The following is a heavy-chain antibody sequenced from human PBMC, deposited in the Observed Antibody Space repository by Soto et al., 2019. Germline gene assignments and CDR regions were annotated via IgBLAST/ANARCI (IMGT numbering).Heavy chain of an antibody. CDR3: ARDLHDYVSFRFDP. D-gene: IGHD3-16*01. Sequence: EVQLVESGGGLVKPGGSLRLSCAASGFTFSSYSMNWVRQAPGKGLEWVSSISRSSSYIYYADSVKGRFTISRDNAKNSLYLQMNSLRAEDRAVYYCARDLHDYVSFRFDPWGQGTLVTVSS. J-gene: IGHJ5*02. CDR2: ISRSSSYI. V-gene: IGHV3-21*01. CDR1: GFTFSSYS.